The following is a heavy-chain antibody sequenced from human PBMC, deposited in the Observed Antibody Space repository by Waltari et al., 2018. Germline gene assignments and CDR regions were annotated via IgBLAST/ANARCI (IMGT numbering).Heavy chain of an antibody. CDR2: IIPILGIA. J-gene: IGHJ5*02. D-gene: IGHD4-17*01. Sequence: QVQLVQSGAEVKKPGSSVKVSCKASGGTFSSYAISWVRQAPGQGLEWMGGIIPILGIANYAQKFQGRVTITADESTSKAYMELSSLRSEDTAVYYCACARGLGDYFWFDPWGQGTLVTVSS. CDR3: ACARGLGDYFWFDP. V-gene: IGHV1-69*04. CDR1: GGTFSSYA.